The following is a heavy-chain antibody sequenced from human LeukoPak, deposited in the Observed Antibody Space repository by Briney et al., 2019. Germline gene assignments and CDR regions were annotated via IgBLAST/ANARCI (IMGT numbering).Heavy chain of an antibody. CDR2: MNPNSGNT. Sequence: ASVKVSCKASGYTFTSYDINWVRQAPGQGLEWMGWMNPNSGNTGYAQKFQGRVTMTRNTSISTAYMELSSLRSEDTAVYYCARRRLSGSYYYYGMDVWGQGTTVTVSS. CDR1: GYTFTSYD. CDR3: ARRRLSGSYYYYGMDV. D-gene: IGHD1-26*01. J-gene: IGHJ6*02. V-gene: IGHV1-8*01.